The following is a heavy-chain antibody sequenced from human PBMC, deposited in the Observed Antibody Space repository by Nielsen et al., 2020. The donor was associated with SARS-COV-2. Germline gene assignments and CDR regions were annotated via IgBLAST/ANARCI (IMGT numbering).Heavy chain of an antibody. J-gene: IGHJ2*01. D-gene: IGHD4-17*01. CDR1: GGTFSSYA. CDR3: ARHGDFYYWYFDL. Sequence: SVKVSCKASGGTFSSYAISWVRQAPGQGLEWMGGIIPIFGTANYAQKFQGRVTMTTDTSTSTAYMELRSLRSDDTAVYYCARHGDFYYWYFDLWGRGTLVTVSS. V-gene: IGHV1-69*05. CDR2: IIPIFGTA.